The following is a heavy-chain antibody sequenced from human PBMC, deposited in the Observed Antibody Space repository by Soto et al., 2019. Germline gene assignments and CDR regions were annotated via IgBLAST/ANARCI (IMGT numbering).Heavy chain of an antibody. D-gene: IGHD3-22*01. CDR1: GFTFISCA. Sequence: GGSLRLSCAASGFTFISCAMGWVLQAPWKGLEWVSDIIDSGASTYYADSVKGRFTISRDNSKSTLYLQMNSLRAEDAAVYYCARDYYKYYDSSGYYRSPAYWGQGTLVTVSS. CDR3: ARDYYKYYDSSGYYRSPAY. CDR2: IIDSGAST. J-gene: IGHJ4*02. V-gene: IGHV3-23*01.